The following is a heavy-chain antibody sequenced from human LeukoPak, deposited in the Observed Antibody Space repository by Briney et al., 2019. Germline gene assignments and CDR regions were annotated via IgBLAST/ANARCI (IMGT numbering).Heavy chain of an antibody. V-gene: IGHV3-48*03. J-gene: IGHJ4*02. Sequence: PGGSLRLSCAASGFTFSTYEFNWVRQAPGKGPEWVAYIGVGDNAIYYADSVRGRFTASRDNAQNSLYLEMHSLRVEDTALYYCARETAHCGGDCFDYWGQGTLVTVSS. D-gene: IGHD2-21*01. CDR1: GFTFSTYE. CDR3: ARETAHCGGDCFDY. CDR2: IGVGDNAI.